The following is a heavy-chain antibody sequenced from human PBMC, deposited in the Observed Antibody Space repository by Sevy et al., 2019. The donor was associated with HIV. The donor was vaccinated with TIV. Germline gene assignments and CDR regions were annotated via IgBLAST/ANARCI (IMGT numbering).Heavy chain of an antibody. J-gene: IGHJ6*02. CDR2: INHSGST. CDR1: GGSFSGYY. CDR3: ARVQVADFGDYGMDV. V-gene: IGHV4-34*01. Sequence: SDTLSLTCAVYGGSFSGYYWSWIRQPPGKGLEWIGEINHSGSTNYNPSLKSRVTISVDTSKNQFSLKLSSVTAADTAVYYCARVQVADFGDYGMDVWGQGTTVTVSS. D-gene: IGHD3-10*01.